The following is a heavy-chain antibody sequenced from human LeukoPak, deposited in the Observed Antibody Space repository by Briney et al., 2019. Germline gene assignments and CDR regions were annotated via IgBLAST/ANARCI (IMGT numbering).Heavy chain of an antibody. V-gene: IGHV1-2*02. CDR1: GYTFSDYY. Sequence: ASVKVSCKASGYTFSDYYMHWVRQAPGQGLEWMGWINPNSGDTNYAQKFQDRVTVTRDTSISTAYMELSRLRSDDTAVYYCARDLYYYDSSGAFDIWGQGTMVTVSS. CDR2: INPNSGDT. CDR3: ARDLYYYDSSGAFDI. D-gene: IGHD3-22*01. J-gene: IGHJ3*02.